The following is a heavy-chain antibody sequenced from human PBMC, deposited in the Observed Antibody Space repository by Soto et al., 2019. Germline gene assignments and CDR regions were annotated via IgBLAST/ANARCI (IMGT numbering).Heavy chain of an antibody. CDR2: IYYSGST. J-gene: IGHJ4*02. Sequence: QLQLQESGPGLVKPSETLSLTCTVSGGSISSSSYYWGWIRQPPGKGLEWIGSIYYSGSTYYNPSLKSRLTISVDTSKNQFSLKLSSVTAADTAVYYCARQDIVLMVYGNDCWGQGTLVTVSS. CDR1: GGSISSSSYY. CDR3: ARQDIVLMVYGNDC. V-gene: IGHV4-39*01. D-gene: IGHD2-8*01.